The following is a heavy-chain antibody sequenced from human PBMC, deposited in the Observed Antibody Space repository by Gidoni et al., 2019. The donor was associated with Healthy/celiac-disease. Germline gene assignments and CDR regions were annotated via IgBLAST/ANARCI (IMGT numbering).Heavy chain of an antibody. V-gene: IGHV1-69*01. J-gene: IGHJ4*02. Sequence: VQLVQSGAEVKKPGSPVKVSCKASVGTFSSYASSRVRQAPGQGLEWMGGIIPIFATANYAQKFQGRVTITADESTSTAYMELSSVRSEDTAVYYCATARYCDFWSGYQIDYWGQGTLVTVSS. CDR3: ATARYCDFWSGYQIDY. CDR1: VGTFSSYA. D-gene: IGHD3-3*01. CDR2: IIPIFATA.